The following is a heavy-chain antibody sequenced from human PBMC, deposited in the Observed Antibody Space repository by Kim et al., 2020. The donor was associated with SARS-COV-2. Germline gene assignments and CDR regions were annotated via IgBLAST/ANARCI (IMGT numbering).Heavy chain of an antibody. CDR3: AREGARGQQQDAFDI. Sequence: ASVKVSCKASGYTFTSYAMNWVRQAPGQGLEWMGWINTNTGNPTYAQGFTGRFVFSLDTSVSTAYLQISSLKAEDTAVYYCAREGARGQQQDAFDIWGQGTMVTVSS. CDR1: GYTFTSYA. J-gene: IGHJ3*02. D-gene: IGHD6-13*01. V-gene: IGHV7-4-1*02. CDR2: INTNTGNP.